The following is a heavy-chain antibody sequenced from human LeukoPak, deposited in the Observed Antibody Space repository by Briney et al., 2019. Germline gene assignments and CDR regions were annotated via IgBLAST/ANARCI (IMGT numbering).Heavy chain of an antibody. CDR2: IHRSGSP. CDR3: AREILGGFNPGAY. CDR1: LDSSTSNF. J-gene: IGHJ4*02. Sequence: SETLSPTCTVSLDSSTSNFWSWVRQPPGKGLEWIGEIHRSGSPNYNPSLQSRVAISIDRSRNQTVLELSSVTAVDTAVYYCAREILGGFNPGAYWGQGTLVTVSS. V-gene: IGHV4-4*02. D-gene: IGHD1-14*01.